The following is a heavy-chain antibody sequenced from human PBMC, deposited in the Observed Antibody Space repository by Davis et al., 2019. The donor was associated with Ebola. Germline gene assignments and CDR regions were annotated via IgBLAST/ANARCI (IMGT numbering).Heavy chain of an antibody. CDR2: ISAGGSAT. CDR1: GFSFSAYS. V-gene: IGHV3-23*01. Sequence: PGGSLRLSCAASGFSFSAYSLSWVRQAPGKGLEWVSVISAGGSATVYTDSAKGRFTISRDNSKNTLYLQMNSLRVEDTALYYCAKDSSSPLTRAFDVWGRGAMVTVSS. J-gene: IGHJ3*01. CDR3: AKDSSSPLTRAFDV.